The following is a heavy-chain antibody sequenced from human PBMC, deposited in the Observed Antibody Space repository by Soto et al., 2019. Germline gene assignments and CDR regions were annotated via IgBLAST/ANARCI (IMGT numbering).Heavy chain of an antibody. Sequence: QLQLQESGPGLVKPSETLSLTCTVSGGSISSSSYYWGWIRQPPGKGLEWIGSIYYSGSTYYNPSLKRRVTISVDTSKNQFSLKLSSVTAADTAVYYCARPHPYSCSWFGGFDYWGQGTLVTVSS. D-gene: IGHD6-13*01. CDR3: ARPHPYSCSWFGGFDY. CDR2: IYYSGST. J-gene: IGHJ4*02. CDR1: GGSISSSSYY. V-gene: IGHV4-39*01.